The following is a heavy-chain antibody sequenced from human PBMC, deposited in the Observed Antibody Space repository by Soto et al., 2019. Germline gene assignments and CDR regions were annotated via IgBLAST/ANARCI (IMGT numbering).Heavy chain of an antibody. D-gene: IGHD3-22*01. J-gene: IGHJ6*02. CDR1: GYSFTSYW. CDR3: ARHKSRYYYDSSGANYGMEV. CDR2: IDPSDSYT. V-gene: IGHV5-10-1*01. Sequence: GESLQISCKGSGYSFTSYWISCVRQMPGKGLEWMGRIDPSDSYTNYSPSFQGHVTISADKSISTAYLQWSSLKASDTAMYYCARHKSRYYYDSSGANYGMEVWGQGTKVTVSS.